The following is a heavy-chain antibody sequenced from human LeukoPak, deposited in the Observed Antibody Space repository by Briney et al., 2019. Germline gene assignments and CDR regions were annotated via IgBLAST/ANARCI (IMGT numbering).Heavy chain of an antibody. D-gene: IGHD5-24*01. J-gene: IGHJ4*02. Sequence: GGSLRLSCAASGFTFDDYGMSWVRQAPGKGLEWVSGINWNGGSTGYADCVKGRFTISRDNSKSTLYLQMNSHRPEDTAVYYCAKGQRDGYVQYFDSWGQGTLVTVSS. CDR1: GFTFDDYG. CDR3: AKGQRDGYVQYFDS. CDR2: INWNGGST. V-gene: IGHV3-20*04.